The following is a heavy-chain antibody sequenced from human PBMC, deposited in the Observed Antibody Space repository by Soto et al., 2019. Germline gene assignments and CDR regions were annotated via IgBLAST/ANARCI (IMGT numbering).Heavy chain of an antibody. V-gene: IGHV3-74*01. CDR3: ASYWDTDYGDWWDAMGY. Sequence: GGSLRLSCAASGFTFSSYWMHWVRQAPGKGLVWVSRINSDGSSTSYADSVKGRFTISRDNAKNTLYLQMNSLRAEDTAVYYCASYWDTDYGDWWDAMGYWGQGTLVTVSS. CDR2: INSDGSST. D-gene: IGHD4-17*01. CDR1: GFTFSSYW. J-gene: IGHJ4*02.